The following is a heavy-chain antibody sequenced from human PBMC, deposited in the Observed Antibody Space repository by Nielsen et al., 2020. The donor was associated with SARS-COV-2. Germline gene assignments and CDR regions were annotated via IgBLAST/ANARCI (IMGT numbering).Heavy chain of an antibody. CDR3: AGGGGRGNLDY. J-gene: IGHJ4*02. CDR2: IYYSGST. V-gene: IGHV4-59*01. D-gene: IGHD3-16*01. CDR1: GGSISSYY. Sequence: SETLSLTCTVSGGSISSYYWSWIRQPPGKGLEWIGYIYYSGSTNYNPSLKSRVTISVDTSKNQFSLKLSSVTAADTAVYYGAGGGGRGNLDYWGQGTLVTVSS.